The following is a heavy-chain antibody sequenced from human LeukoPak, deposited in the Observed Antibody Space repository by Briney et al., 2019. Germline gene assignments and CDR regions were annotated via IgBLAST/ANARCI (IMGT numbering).Heavy chain of an antibody. J-gene: IGHJ5*02. CDR2: ISAYNGNT. CDR3: ARDHTHIMVRGAAYNWFDP. V-gene: IGHV1-18*01. CDR1: GYTFTSYG. D-gene: IGHD3-10*01. Sequence: ASVKVSCKASGYTFTSYGISWVRQAPGQGLEWMGWISAYNGNTNYAQKLQGRVTMTTDTSTSTAYMELRSLRSDDTAVHYCARDHTHIMVRGAAYNWFDPWGQGTLVTVSS.